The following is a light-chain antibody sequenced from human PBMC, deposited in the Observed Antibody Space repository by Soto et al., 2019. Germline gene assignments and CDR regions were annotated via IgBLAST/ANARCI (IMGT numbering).Light chain of an antibody. CDR1: QSVSSN. CDR3: QQANSLPIT. CDR2: DAS. Sequence: VITQSHHTLSVSPGERASLSSRASQSVSSNLAWYQQTPGQAPRLLIYDASTRATGIPARFSGSGSGIEFTLTISSLQPEDFATYYCQQANSLPITFGQGTRLE. V-gene: IGKV3-15*01. J-gene: IGKJ5*01.